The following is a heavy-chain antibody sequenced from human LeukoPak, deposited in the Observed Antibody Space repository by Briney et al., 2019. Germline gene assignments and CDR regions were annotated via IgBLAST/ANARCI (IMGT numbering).Heavy chain of an antibody. CDR1: GFTFSDYN. J-gene: IGHJ6*03. V-gene: IGHV3-11*01. D-gene: IGHD2-15*01. CDR3: ARVLRYCSGGNCYSGGLGYMDV. CDR2: ISRSGSTK. Sequence: TGGSLRLSCAASGFTFSDYNMRWIRQAPGKGLEWVSSISRSGSTKYYADSVKGRFTISRENAKNSLFLQMNSLRAEDTAVYYCARVLRYCSGGNCYSGGLGYMDVWGKGTTVTISS.